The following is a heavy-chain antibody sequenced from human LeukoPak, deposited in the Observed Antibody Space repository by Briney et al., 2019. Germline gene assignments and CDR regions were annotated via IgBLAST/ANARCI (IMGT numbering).Heavy chain of an antibody. V-gene: IGHV4-59*01. CDR1: GGSISSYY. D-gene: IGHD6-19*01. CDR2: IHHSGNT. Sequence: SETLSLTCTVSGGSISSYYWSWIRQPPGKGLEWIGYIHHSGNTYYNPSLKSRVTISVDRSKNQFSLRLSSVTAADTAVYYCARGRGIAVAGFFDYWGQGTLVTVSS. J-gene: IGHJ4*02. CDR3: ARGRGIAVAGFFDY.